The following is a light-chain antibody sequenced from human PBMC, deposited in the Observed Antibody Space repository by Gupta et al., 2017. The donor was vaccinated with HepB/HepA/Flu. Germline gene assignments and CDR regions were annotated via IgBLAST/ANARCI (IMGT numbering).Light chain of an antibody. CDR2: KAS. Sequence: DFQMPQSHSPLSASVGDRVTITCRASQSISSWLAWYQQKPGKAPNLLIYKASSLESGVPSRFSGSGSGTEFTLTISSLQPDDFATYYCQQYNSYPITFGPGTKVDIK. CDR3: QQYNSYPIT. J-gene: IGKJ3*01. CDR1: QSISSW. V-gene: IGKV1-5*03.